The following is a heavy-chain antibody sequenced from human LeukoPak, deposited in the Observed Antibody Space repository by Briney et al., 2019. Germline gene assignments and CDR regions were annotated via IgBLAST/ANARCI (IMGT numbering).Heavy chain of an antibody. CDR2: INHSGST. D-gene: IGHD3-22*01. CDR1: GGSFSGYY. V-gene: IGHV4-34*01. Sequence: SETLSLTCAVYGGSFSGYYWSWIRQPPGKGLEWIGEINHSGSTNYNPPLKSRVTISVDTSKNQFSLKLSSVTAADTAVYYCARRDYYDSSGLGYWGQGTLVTVSS. J-gene: IGHJ4*02. CDR3: ARRDYYDSSGLGY.